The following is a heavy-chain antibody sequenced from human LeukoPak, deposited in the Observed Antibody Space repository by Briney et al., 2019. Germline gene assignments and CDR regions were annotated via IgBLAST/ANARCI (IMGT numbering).Heavy chain of an antibody. CDR2: IYSSGRT. J-gene: IGHJ4*02. CDR1: GGSINSYY. Sequence: SETLSLTCTVSGGSINSYYWSWIRQPAGKGLEWIGRIYSSGRTNYNPSLKSRVSMSVDTSKNQFSLKLTSVTAADTAVYYCARGGKATVVTMWGQGTLVTVSS. D-gene: IGHD4-23*01. V-gene: IGHV4-4*07. CDR3: ARGGKATVVTM.